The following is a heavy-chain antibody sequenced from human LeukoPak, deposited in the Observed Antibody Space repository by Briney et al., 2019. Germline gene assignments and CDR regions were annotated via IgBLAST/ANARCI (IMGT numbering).Heavy chain of an antibody. CDR1: GDSISSRSYY. CDR3: ARPGRFDISHYYYMDV. J-gene: IGHJ6*03. CDR2: IYYSGST. D-gene: IGHD3-9*01. V-gene: IGHV4-39*01. Sequence: PSETLSLTCTVSGDSISSRSYYWGWIRQPPGKGLEWIGSIYYSGSTYYNPSLKSRVTISVNTSKNQFSLKLSSVTAADTAVYYCARPGRFDISHYYYMDVWGKGTTVTISS.